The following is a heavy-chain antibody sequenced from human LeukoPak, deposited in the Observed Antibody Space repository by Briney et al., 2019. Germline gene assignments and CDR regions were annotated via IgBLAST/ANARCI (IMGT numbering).Heavy chain of an antibody. D-gene: IGHD4-17*01. V-gene: IGHV3-43D*03. CDR3: AKSSGYCDYREGFTFDY. CDR2: ISWDGGST. CDR1: GFTFDDYA. Sequence: GGSLRLSCAASGFTFDDYAMHWVRQAPGKGLEWVSLISWDGGSTYYADSVKGRFTISRDNSKNSLYLQMNSLRAEDTALYYCAKSSGYCDYREGFTFDYWGQGTLVTVSS. J-gene: IGHJ4*02.